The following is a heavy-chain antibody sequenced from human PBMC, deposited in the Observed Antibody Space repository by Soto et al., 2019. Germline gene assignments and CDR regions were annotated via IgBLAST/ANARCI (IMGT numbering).Heavy chain of an antibody. D-gene: IGHD3-22*01. V-gene: IGHV4-59*01. CDR1: GGSISSYY. CDR2: IYYSGST. J-gene: IGHJ4*02. CDR3: ASRQYDSSGYKDGFDY. Sequence: SETLSLTCTVSGGSISSYYWSWIRQPPGKGLEWIGYIYYSGSTNYNPSLKSRVTISVDTSKNQFSLKLSSVTAADTAVYYCASRQYDSSGYKDGFDYWGQGTLVTVSS.